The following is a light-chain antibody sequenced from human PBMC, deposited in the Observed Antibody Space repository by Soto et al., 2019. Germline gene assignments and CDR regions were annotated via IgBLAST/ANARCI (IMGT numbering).Light chain of an antibody. V-gene: IGKV3-20*01. J-gene: IGKJ3*01. CDR2: GAS. CDR3: QQYGSSVT. Sequence: DIVLTQSPGNLSLSPGERATLSCRASQSISRTYLGWYQQKPGQVPRVLMTGASNRATGVPDRFSGSGSGTDCTLTISRLEPEDSASYYCQQYGSSVTFGPGTKVEIK. CDR1: QSISRTY.